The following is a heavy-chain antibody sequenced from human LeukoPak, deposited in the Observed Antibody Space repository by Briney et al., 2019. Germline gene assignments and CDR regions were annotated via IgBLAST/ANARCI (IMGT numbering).Heavy chain of an antibody. V-gene: IGHV3-48*01. CDR3: ARDLGGEQWLEVLVG. D-gene: IGHD6-19*01. CDR2: ISYSSGTI. Sequence: PGGSLRLSCAGSGFTFSSYSMNWVRQAPGKGLEWISYISYSSGTIYYADSVKGRLTISRDNAKNSLYLQMNSLRGEDTAVYYCARDLGGEQWLEVLVGWGQGTLVTVSS. J-gene: IGHJ4*02. CDR1: GFTFSSYS.